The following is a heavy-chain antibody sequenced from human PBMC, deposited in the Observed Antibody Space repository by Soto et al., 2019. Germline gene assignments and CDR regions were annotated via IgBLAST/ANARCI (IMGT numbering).Heavy chain of an antibody. J-gene: IGHJ6*02. CDR3: ARVGYSYGPPRWYYYGMDV. D-gene: IGHD5-18*01. CDR1: GGSISSGGYY. V-gene: IGHV4-31*03. Sequence: TSETLSVTCTVSGGSISSGGYYWSWIRQHPGKGLEWIGYIYYSGSTYYNPSLKSRVTISVDTSKNQFSLKLSSVTAADTTVYYCARVGYSYGPPRWYYYGMDVWGQGTMVPVSS. CDR2: IYYSGST.